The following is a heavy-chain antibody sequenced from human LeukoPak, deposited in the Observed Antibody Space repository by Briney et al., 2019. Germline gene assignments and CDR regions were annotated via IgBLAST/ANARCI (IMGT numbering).Heavy chain of an antibody. J-gene: IGHJ6*02. D-gene: IGHD6-19*01. CDR1: GFTVSSNY. CDR2: IYSGGST. CDR3: ARGGLAVADTLYYYYGMDV. Sequence: PGGSLRLSCAATGFTVSSNYMSWVRQAPGKGLEWVSVIYSGGSTYYADSVKGRFTISRDNSKNTLYLRMNSLRAEDTAVYYCARGGLAVADTLYYYYGMDVWGQGTTVTVSS. V-gene: IGHV3-53*01.